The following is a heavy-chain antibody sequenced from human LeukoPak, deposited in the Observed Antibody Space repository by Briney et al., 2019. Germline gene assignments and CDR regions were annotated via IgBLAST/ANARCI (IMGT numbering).Heavy chain of an antibody. CDR3: ARGPKVVVPAAIFEPTPLDY. CDR1: GGTFSSYA. CDR2: IIPIFGTA. V-gene: IGHV1-69*05. Sequence: SVKVSCKASGGTFSSYAISWVRQAPGQGLEWMGGIIPIFGTANYAQKFQGRVTITTDESTSTAYMELSSLRSEDTAVYYCARGPKVVVPAAIFEPTPLDYWGQGTLVTVSS. D-gene: IGHD2-2*02. J-gene: IGHJ4*02.